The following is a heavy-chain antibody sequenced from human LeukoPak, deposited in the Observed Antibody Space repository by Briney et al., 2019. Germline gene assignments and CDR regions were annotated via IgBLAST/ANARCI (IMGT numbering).Heavy chain of an antibody. J-gene: IGHJ4*02. Sequence: GGSLRLSCAASGLTFSSHWMSWVRQVPGKGLAWVANINRDGSEEYYVDSVKGRVTISRDNAKNSLYLQMNSLRADDTAVYYCVRVLIVGSRSIFEHWGQGTLVTVSS. CDR1: GLTFSSHW. CDR3: VRVLIVGSRSIFEH. D-gene: IGHD2-21*01. V-gene: IGHV3-7*01. CDR2: INRDGSEE.